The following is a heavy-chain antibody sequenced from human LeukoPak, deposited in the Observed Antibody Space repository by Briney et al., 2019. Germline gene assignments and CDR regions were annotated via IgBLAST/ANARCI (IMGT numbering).Heavy chain of an antibody. CDR3: ARGHVFGSARHWDY. CDR1: GFTFSDYW. Sequence: PGGSLRLSCAASGFTFSDYWMHWVRQAPGKWLAWVSRIKSEETSYADSVKGRFTISRDNAKNTLYLQMNSLRAEDTALYYCARGHVFGSARHWDYWGQGTLVTVSS. D-gene: IGHD3-10*01. V-gene: IGHV3-74*01. J-gene: IGHJ4*02. CDR2: IKSEET.